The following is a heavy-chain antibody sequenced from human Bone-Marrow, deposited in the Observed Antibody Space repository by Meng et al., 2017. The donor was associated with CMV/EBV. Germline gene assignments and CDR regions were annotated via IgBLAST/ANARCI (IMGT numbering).Heavy chain of an antibody. D-gene: IGHD1-26*01. J-gene: IGHJ4*02. V-gene: IGHV4-39*01. CDR1: DVSINNSSFF. CDR3: ARHSRGYSWPTSD. CDR2: LFHSGDT. Sequence: SETLSLTCTVSDVSINNSSFFWGWIRQPPGKGLEWIGSLFHSGDTYSNPALRSRVAISLDTSKNQFSLRLNSVTATDTAVYYCARHSRGYSWPTSDWGQGTLVTVSS.